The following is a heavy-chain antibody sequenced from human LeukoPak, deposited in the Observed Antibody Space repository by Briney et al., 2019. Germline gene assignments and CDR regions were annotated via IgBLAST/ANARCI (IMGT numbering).Heavy chain of an antibody. J-gene: IGHJ5*02. CDR2: IYTSGST. Sequence: SQTLSLTCTVSGGSISSGSYYWSWIRQPAGKGLEWIGRIYTSGSTNYNPSLKSRVTISVDTSKNQFSLKLSSVTAADTAVYYCARRGFLFDPWGQGTLVTVSS. CDR3: ARRGFLFDP. CDR1: GGSISSGSYY. D-gene: IGHD3-10*01. V-gene: IGHV4-61*02.